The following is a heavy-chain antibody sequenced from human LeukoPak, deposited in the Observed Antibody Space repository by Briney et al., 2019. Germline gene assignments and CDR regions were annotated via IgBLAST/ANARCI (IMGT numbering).Heavy chain of an antibody. CDR2: TYYRSKWYY. Sequence: PSQTLSLTCAISGDSVSSSSAAWSWVRQSPSRGLEWLGRTYYRSKWYYDYPVSVKSRITIIPDTSKNQFSLQLNSVTPEDTAVYYCARDPRTPAFDYWGQGTLVTVSS. CDR3: ARDPRTPAFDY. CDR1: GDSVSSSSAA. V-gene: IGHV6-1*01. J-gene: IGHJ4*02. D-gene: IGHD1-14*01.